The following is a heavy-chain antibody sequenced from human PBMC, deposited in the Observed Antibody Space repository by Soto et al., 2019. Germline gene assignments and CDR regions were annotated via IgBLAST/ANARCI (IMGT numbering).Heavy chain of an antibody. Sequence: GGSLRLSCAASGFTFDDYAMHWVRQAPGKGLEWVSGISWNSGSIGYADSVKGRFTISRDNAKNSLYLQMNSLRAEDTALYYCVKDKGGIAAVGGWFDPWGQGTLVTVSS. J-gene: IGHJ5*02. D-gene: IGHD6-13*01. V-gene: IGHV3-9*01. CDR1: GFTFDDYA. CDR2: ISWNSGSI. CDR3: VKDKGGIAAVGGWFDP.